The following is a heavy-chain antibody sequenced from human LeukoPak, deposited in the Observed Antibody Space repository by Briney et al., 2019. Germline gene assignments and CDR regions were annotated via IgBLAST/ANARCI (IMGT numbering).Heavy chain of an antibody. V-gene: IGHV3-21*01. CDR3: ARIGAGSSRDY. CDR2: IVGSSST. J-gene: IGHJ4*02. CDR1: GLTFSNFA. Sequence: TGGSLRLSCAASGLTFSNFAVSCVRQAPGGGVEWVSSIVGSSSTYYADSLKGRFTIYRDNAKNSLYLQMNSLRAEDTAVYYCARIGAGSSRDYWGQGTLVTVSS. D-gene: IGHD6-13*01.